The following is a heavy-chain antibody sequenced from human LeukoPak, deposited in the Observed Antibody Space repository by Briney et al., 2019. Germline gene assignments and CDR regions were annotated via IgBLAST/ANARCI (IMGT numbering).Heavy chain of an antibody. D-gene: IGHD3-9*01. V-gene: IGHV4-34*01. Sequence: SETLSLTCAVYGVSFSGYYWSWIRQPPGKGLEWIGEINHGGSTNYNPSLKSRLTISVDTSKHQFSLKLSSVTAADTAVYYCAREGVYYDILAAYYRPYYFDFWGQGTLVTVYS. J-gene: IGHJ4*02. CDR1: GVSFSGYY. CDR2: INHGGST. CDR3: AREGVYYDILAAYYRPYYFDF.